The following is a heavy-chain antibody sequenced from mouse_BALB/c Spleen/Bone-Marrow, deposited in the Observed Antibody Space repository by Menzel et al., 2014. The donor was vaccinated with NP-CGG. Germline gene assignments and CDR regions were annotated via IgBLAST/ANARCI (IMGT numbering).Heavy chain of an antibody. CDR3: TRSDGYYVPHWYFDV. V-gene: IGHV1S81*02. J-gene: IGHJ1*01. CDR1: GYTFTSYY. CDR2: INPSNGGT. D-gene: IGHD2-3*01. Sequence: GAELVKPGASVKLSCKASGYTFTSYYMYWVKQRPGQGLEWIGEINPSNGGTNFNEKFKSKATLTVDKSSSTAYMQLSSLTSEDSAVYYCTRSDGYYVPHWYFDVWGAGTTVTVSS.